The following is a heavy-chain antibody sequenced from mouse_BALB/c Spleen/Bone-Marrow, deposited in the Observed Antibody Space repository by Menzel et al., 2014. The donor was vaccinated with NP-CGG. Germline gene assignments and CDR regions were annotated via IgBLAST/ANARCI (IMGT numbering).Heavy chain of an antibody. CDR3: TRSDGYYVPHWYFDV. V-gene: IGHV1S81*02. J-gene: IGHJ1*01. CDR1: GYTFTSYY. CDR2: INPSNGGT. D-gene: IGHD2-3*01. Sequence: GAELVKPGASVKLSCKASGYTFTSYYMYWVKQRPGQGLEWIGEINPSNGGTNFNEKFKSKATLTVDKSSSTAYMQLSSLTSEDSAVYYCTRSDGYYVPHWYFDVWGAGTTVTVSS.